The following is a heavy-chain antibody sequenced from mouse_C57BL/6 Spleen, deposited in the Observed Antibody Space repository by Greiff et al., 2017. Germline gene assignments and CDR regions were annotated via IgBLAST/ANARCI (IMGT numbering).Heavy chain of an antibody. V-gene: IGHV10-1*01. CDR1: GFSFNTYA. Sequence: DVQLVESGGGLVQPKGSLKLSCAASGFSFNTYAMNWVRPAPGKGLEWVARIRSKSNNYATYYADSVKDRFTISRDDSESMLYLQMNNLKTEDTAMYYCVRQTYDGYYAWFAYWGQGTLVTVSA. CDR3: VRQTYDGYYAWFAY. CDR2: IRSKSNNYAT. J-gene: IGHJ3*01. D-gene: IGHD2-3*01.